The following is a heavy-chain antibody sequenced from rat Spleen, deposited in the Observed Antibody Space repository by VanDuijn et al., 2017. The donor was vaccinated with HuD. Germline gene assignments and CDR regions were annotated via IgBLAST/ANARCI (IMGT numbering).Heavy chain of an antibody. V-gene: IGHV5S13*01. Sequence: EVQLVESGGGLVQPGRSLKLSCAASGFTFSDYGMAWVLQAPGKGLEWVASITNAAGKVYYPDSVKGRFTISRDTAQNILYLQMDSLRSEDTATYYCARGGYTTDYFYVGWFAYWGQGTLVTVSS. CDR1: GFTFSDYG. CDR3: ARGGYTTDYFYVGWFAY. CDR2: ITNAAGKV. J-gene: IGHJ3*01. D-gene: IGHD1-6*01.